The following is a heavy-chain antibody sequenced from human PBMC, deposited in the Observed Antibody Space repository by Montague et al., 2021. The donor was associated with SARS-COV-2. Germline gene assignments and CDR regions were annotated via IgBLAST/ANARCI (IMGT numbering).Heavy chain of an antibody. Sequence: TLSLTCTVSGASISNPTYSLGWIRQPAGKELEWIGRMFTSGSTTYNPSLKSRVTISVDTSKNQFSLRLNSVTAADTAVYYCVRAGGRTTFDYWGQGILVTVAS. CDR3: VRAGGRTTFDY. V-gene: IGHV4-61*02. CDR1: GASISNPTYS. CDR2: MFTSGST. J-gene: IGHJ4*02. D-gene: IGHD1-1*01.